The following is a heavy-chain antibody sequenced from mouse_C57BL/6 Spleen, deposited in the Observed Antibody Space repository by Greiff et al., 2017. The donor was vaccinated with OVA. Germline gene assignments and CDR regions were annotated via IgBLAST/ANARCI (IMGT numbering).Heavy chain of an antibody. CDR1: GYTFTDYE. J-gene: IGHJ4*01. Sequence: QVQLKESGAELVRPGASVTLSCKASGYTFTDYEMHWVKQTPVHGLEWIGAIDPETGGTAYNQKFKGKAILTADKSSSTAYMELRSLTSEDSAVYYCTKFYDYDEGAGDYWGQGTSVTVSS. CDR2: IDPETGGT. D-gene: IGHD2-4*01. V-gene: IGHV1-15*01. CDR3: TKFYDYDEGAGDY.